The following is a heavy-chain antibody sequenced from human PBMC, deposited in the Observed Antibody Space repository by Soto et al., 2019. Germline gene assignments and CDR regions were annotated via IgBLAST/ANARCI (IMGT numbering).Heavy chain of an antibody. CDR1: GYTFTNYG. V-gene: IGHV1-18*01. Sequence: QIQLVQSGAGVKKPGASVKVSCKASGYTFTNYGVSWVRQAPGQGLEWMGWINTYNGNTNYEEKFQGRVTVTTDTPTTTAYMELRSMRSDDTAVYYCARGADPTYFDNWGQGTLVTVSS. CDR2: INTYNGNT. J-gene: IGHJ4*02. CDR3: ARGADPTYFDN. D-gene: IGHD6-25*01.